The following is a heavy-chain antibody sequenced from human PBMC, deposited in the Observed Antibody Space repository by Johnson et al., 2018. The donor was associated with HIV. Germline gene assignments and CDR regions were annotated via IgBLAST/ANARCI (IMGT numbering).Heavy chain of an antibody. V-gene: IGHV3-74*01. J-gene: IGHJ3*01. CDR1: GFTFNDHW. D-gene: IGHD3-16*01. CDR2: INGGGSRT. Sequence: VQLVESGGGLVQPGGSLRLSCGASGFTFNDHWMQCVRQAPGKGLVWVSRINGGGSRTRYADSVMGRFTIAQDNAKNPLFLEMKSLEAEATAVYYCVRTSCTGARCLGYAPFDVWGQGTMVTVSS. CDR3: VRTSCTGARCLGYAPFDV.